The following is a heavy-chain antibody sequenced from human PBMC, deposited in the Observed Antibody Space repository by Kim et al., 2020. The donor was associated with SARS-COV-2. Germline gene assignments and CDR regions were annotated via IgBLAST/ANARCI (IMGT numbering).Heavy chain of an antibody. CDR3: AKGKLVVVAATPDPWFDP. D-gene: IGHD2-15*01. V-gene: IGHV3-23*01. CDR1: GFTFSSYA. J-gene: IGHJ5*02. Sequence: GGSLRLSCAASGFTFSSYAMSWVRQAPGKGLEWVSDISGSGGSTYYADSVKGRLTISRDNSKNTLYLQMNSLRAEDTAVYYCAKGKLVVVAATPDPWFDPWGQGTLVTVSS. CDR2: ISGSGGST.